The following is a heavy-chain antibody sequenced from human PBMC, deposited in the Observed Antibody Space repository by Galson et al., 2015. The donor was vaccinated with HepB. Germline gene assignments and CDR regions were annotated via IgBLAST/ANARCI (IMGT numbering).Heavy chain of an antibody. V-gene: IGHV1-18*01. J-gene: IGHJ4*02. CDR3: ARDLSAAYYYDSSGYYPDSPFDY. D-gene: IGHD3-22*01. Sequence: SVKVSCKASGYTFTSYGISWVRQAPGQGLEWMGWISAYNGNTNYAQKLQGRVTMTTDTSTSTAYMELRSLRSDDTAVYYCARDLSAAYYYDSSGYYPDSPFDYWGQGTLVTVSS. CDR1: GYTFTSYG. CDR2: ISAYNGNT.